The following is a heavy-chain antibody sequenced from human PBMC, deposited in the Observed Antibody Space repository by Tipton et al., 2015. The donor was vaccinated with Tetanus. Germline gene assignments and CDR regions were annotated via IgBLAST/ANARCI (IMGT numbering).Heavy chain of an antibody. V-gene: IGHV4-31*03. Sequence: GLVKPSETLSLTCTVSGDSITTGGSYWSWIRQHPGKGLEWIGYILYTGSTYHNPSLKSRLTISVDTSKNQFSLNLTSVTAADTAVYYCARGSRFWFDNWGQGTLVTVSS. CDR3: ARGSRFWFDN. J-gene: IGHJ4*02. CDR1: GDSITTGGSY. CDR2: ILYTGST.